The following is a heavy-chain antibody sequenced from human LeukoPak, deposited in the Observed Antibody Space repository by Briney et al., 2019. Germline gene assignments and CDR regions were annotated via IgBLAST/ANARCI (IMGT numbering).Heavy chain of an antibody. CDR1: GGSISSYY. CDR2: IYYSGST. CDR3: ARFTPQGYGWGGYNRFDP. Sequence: SETLSLTCTVSGGSISSYYWNWIRQPPGKGLEWIGYIYYSGSTNYNPSLKSRVTISVDTSKNQFSLNLASVTAADTAVYYCARFTPQGYGWGGYNRFDPWGQGTLVTVSS. V-gene: IGHV4-59*01. J-gene: IGHJ5*02. D-gene: IGHD3-16*01.